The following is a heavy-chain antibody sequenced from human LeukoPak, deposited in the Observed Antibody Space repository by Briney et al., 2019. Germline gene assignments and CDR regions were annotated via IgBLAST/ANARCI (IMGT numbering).Heavy chain of an antibody. CDR1: GYSISSGYY. CDR2: IYHSGST. V-gene: IGHV4-38-2*02. CDR3: AREEMPGKFDY. J-gene: IGHJ4*02. D-gene: IGHD1-26*01. Sequence: SETLSLTCTVSGYSISSGYYWGWIRQPPGKGLEWIGSIYHSGSTYYNPSLKSRVTISVDTSKNQFSLRLTSVTAADTAMYFCAREEMPGKFDYWGQGILVTVSS.